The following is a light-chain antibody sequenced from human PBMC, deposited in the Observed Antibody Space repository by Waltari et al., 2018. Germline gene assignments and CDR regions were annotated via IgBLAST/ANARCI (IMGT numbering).Light chain of an antibody. CDR3: QESHSTPVT. CDR1: QTIGSH. Sequence: DIQMTQSPSSLSASAGDRVTITCRASQTIGSHLNWYQQKPGKAPKLLIYAASSLQSGVPSRFSGSGSGTDFTLTISSLQPEDFATYYCQESHSTPVTFGQGTRLDIK. CDR2: AAS. V-gene: IGKV1-39*01. J-gene: IGKJ5*01.